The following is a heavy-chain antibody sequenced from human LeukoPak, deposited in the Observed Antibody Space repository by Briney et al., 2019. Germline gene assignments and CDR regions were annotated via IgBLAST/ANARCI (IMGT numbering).Heavy chain of an antibody. CDR3: AGSRDGYNFDY. V-gene: IGHV1-18*01. J-gene: IGHJ4*02. D-gene: IGHD5-24*01. Sequence: ASVKVSCKASGYTFTSCGISWVRQAPGQGLEWMGWISAYNGNTNYAQKLQGRVTMTTDTSTSTAYMELRSLRSDDTAVYYCAGSRDGYNFDYWGQGTLVTVSS. CDR2: ISAYNGNT. CDR1: GYTFTSCG.